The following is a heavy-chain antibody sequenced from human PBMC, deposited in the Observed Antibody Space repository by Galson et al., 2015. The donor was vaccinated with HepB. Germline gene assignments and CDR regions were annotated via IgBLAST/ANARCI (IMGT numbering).Heavy chain of an antibody. Sequence: SLRLSCAVSGFTFSSYSMNWVRQAPGKGLEWVSYISNSRSTIYYADSVKGRFTISRDNAKNSLDLQMNSLRAEDTAVYYCTRDRGGSGSYMSYYYGMDVWGQGTTVTVSS. CDR1: GFTFSSYS. CDR3: TRDRGGSGSYMSYYYGMDV. CDR2: ISNSRSTI. D-gene: IGHD3-10*01. V-gene: IGHV3-48*04. J-gene: IGHJ6*02.